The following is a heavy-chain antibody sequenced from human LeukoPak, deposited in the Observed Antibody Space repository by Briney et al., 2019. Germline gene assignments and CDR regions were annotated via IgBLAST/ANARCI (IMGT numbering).Heavy chain of an antibody. D-gene: IGHD6-19*01. CDR1: GFTFSNAW. J-gene: IGHJ4*02. V-gene: IGHV3-23*01. CDR2: ISGSGGST. Sequence: GGSLRLSCTASGFTFSNAWMSWVRQAPGKGLEWVSAISGSGGSTYYADSVKGRFTISRDNSKNTLYLQMNSLRAEDTAVYYCAKAVAGVFDYWGQGTLVTVSS. CDR3: AKAVAGVFDY.